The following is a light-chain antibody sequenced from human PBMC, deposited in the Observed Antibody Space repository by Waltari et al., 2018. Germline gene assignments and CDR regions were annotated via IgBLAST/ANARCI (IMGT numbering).Light chain of an antibody. CDR1: SSTIGSNY. V-gene: IGLV1-47*01. J-gene: IGLJ3*02. CDR3: VAWDDSLSATV. CDR2: RND. Sequence: QSVLTQPPSASGTPGQRVTISCSGSSSTIGSNYLYWYQHPPGTAPKLLIYRNDQRPSGVPDRFSGSKSGTSASLAISELRSEDEADYYCVAWDDSLSATVFGGGTKLTVL.